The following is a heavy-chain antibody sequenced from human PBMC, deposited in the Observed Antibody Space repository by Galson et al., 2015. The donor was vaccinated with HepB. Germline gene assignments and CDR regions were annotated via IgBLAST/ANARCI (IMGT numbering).Heavy chain of an antibody. J-gene: IGHJ4*02. CDR2: ISSSSSYI. CDR3: ARDDTYSYVDFDY. CDR1: GFTFSDYY. Sequence: SLRLSCAASGFTFSDYYMSWLRQAPGKGLEWVSYISSSSSYIYYADSVKGRFTISRDNAKNSLYLQMNSLRAEDTAVYYCARDDTYSYVDFDYWGQGTLVTVSS. D-gene: IGHD5-18*01. V-gene: IGHV3-11*06.